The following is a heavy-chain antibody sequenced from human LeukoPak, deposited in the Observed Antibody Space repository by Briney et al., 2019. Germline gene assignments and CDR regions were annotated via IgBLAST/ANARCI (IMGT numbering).Heavy chain of an antibody. CDR3: STANHTVLWTGYSHYYMDA. CDR1: GGSISSYY. Sequence: SETLSLTCTVSGGSISSYYRSWIRQPPGKGLEWIGYIYYSGSTNYNPSLKSRVTISVDTSKNQFSLKLSSVTAADKAASDCSTANHTVLWTGYSHYYMDAWGKGTSVTVSS. D-gene: IGHD3/OR15-3a*01. J-gene: IGHJ6*03. V-gene: IGHV4-59*01. CDR2: IYYSGST.